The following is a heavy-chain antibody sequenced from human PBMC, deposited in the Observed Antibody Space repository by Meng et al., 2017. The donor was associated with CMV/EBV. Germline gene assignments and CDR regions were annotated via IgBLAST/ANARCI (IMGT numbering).Heavy chain of an antibody. V-gene: IGHV3-7*01. CDR1: GFTFSSYW. Sequence: GGSLRLSCAASGFTFSSYWMSWVRQAPGKGLEWVANIKQDGSEKYYVDSVKGRFTISRDNAKNSLYLQMNSLRAEDTAVYYCARDPDGSSLYYYYYYGMDVWGQGTTVTVSS. D-gene: IGHD3-10*01. CDR2: IKQDGSEK. J-gene: IGHJ6*02. CDR3: ARDPDGSSLYYYYYYGMDV.